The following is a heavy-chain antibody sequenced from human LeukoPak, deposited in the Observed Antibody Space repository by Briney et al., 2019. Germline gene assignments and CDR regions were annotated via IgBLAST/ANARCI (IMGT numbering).Heavy chain of an antibody. CDR3: ARHRSVTDDTQAKRGYSCGYRGSWFDP. Sequence: SETLSLTCTISGGSIGNYYWSWIRQPPGKGLEWIGSIYYSGSTNYNPSLKSRVTISVDTSKNQFSLKLSSVTAADTAVYYCARHRSVTDDTQAKRGYSCGYRGSWFDPWGQGTLVTVSS. CDR2: IYYSGST. J-gene: IGHJ5*02. CDR1: GGSIGNYY. D-gene: IGHD5-18*01. V-gene: IGHV4-59*08.